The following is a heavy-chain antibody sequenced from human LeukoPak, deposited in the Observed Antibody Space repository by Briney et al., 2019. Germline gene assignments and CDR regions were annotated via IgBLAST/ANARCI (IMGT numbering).Heavy chain of an antibody. D-gene: IGHD5-18*01. J-gene: IGHJ4*02. V-gene: IGHV3-74*01. CDR3: ARGGSDTAMAHDY. CDR2: INRDGSRT. Sequence: GGSLRLSCAASGFTCSNHWMHWVRQAPGKGLMCVSRINRDGSRTDYADSVKGRFTISRDDAKNTLYLQVNSLRAEDTAVYFCARGGSDTAMAHDYWGQGTLVTVSS. CDR1: GFTCSNHW.